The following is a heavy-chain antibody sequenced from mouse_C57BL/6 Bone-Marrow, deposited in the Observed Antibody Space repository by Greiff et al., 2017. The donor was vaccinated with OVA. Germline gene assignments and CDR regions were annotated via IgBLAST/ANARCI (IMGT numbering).Heavy chain of an antibody. V-gene: IGHV5-6*01. CDR2: ISSGGSYT. Sequence: EVNVVESGGDLVKPGGSLKLSCAASGFTFSSYGMSWVRQTPDKRLEWVATISSGGSYTYYPDSVKGRFTISRDNAKNTLYLQMSSLKSEDTAMYYCARSIWFWYFDVWGTGTTVTVSS. CDR1: GFTFSSYG. J-gene: IGHJ1*03. CDR3: ARSIWFWYFDV. D-gene: IGHD2-2*01.